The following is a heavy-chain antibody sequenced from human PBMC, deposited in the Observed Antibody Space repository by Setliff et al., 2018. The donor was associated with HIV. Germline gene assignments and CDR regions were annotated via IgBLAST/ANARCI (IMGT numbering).Heavy chain of an antibody. CDR1: GYTFKNYA. D-gene: IGHD4-17*01. CDR3: TREVLRFDY. J-gene: IGHJ4*02. CDR2: INTNTGNP. Sequence: ASVKVSCKASGYTFKNYAMNWVRQAPGQGLEWMGWINTNTGNPTYAQGFTGRFVFSLDTSVSTAYLQISSLQAEDTAVYYCTREVLRFDYWGQGTLVTAPQ. V-gene: IGHV7-4-1*02.